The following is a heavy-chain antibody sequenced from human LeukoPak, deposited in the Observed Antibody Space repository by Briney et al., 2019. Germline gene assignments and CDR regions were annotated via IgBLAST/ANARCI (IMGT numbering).Heavy chain of an antibody. CDR3: AKDQSDIVVVPAPFDY. D-gene: IGHD2-2*01. Sequence: PGGSLRLSCAASGFTFSSYAMSWVRQAPGKGLEWVSVISGSGGSTYYADSVKGRFTISRDNSKNTLYLQMNRLRAEDTAVYYCAKDQSDIVVVPAPFDYWGQGTLVTVSS. CDR1: GFTFSSYA. J-gene: IGHJ4*02. V-gene: IGHV3-23*01. CDR2: ISGSGGST.